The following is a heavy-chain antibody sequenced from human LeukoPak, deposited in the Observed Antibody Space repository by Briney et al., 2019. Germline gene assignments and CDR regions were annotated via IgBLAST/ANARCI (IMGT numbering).Heavy chain of an antibody. CDR2: INSDGSST. V-gene: IGHV3-74*01. Sequence: GGSLRLSCVGSGFTFSNHAMTWVRQAPGKGLVWVSRINSDGSSTSYADSVKGRFTVSRDNAKNTLYLQMNSLRAEDTAVYYCARLLECTSTSCYEGWFDPWGQGTLVTVSS. CDR1: GFTFSNHA. J-gene: IGHJ5*02. D-gene: IGHD2-2*01. CDR3: ARLLECTSTSCYEGWFDP.